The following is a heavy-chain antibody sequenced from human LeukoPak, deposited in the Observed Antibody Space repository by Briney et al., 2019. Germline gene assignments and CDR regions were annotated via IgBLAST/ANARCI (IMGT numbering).Heavy chain of an antibody. CDR1: GYTFTGYY. V-gene: IGHV1-2*02. J-gene: IGHJ4*02. Sequence: ASVKVSCKASGYTFTGYYMHWVRQAPGQGLEWMGWINPNSGGTNYAQKFQGRVTMTRDTSISTAYMELSRLRSDDTAVYYCARDDRSGGGPNDNWGQGPLVTVSS. D-gene: IGHD6-19*01. CDR2: INPNSGGT. CDR3: ARDDRSGGGPNDN.